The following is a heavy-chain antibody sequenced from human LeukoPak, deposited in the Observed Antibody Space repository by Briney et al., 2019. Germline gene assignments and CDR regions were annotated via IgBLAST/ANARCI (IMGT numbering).Heavy chain of an antibody. J-gene: IGHJ6*04. V-gene: IGHV3-48*03. Sequence: GGSLRLSCAASGFTFSSYEMNWVRQAPGKGLEWVSYISSSGSTIYYADSVKGRFTISRDNAKNSLYLQMNSLRAEDTAVYYCAGDLKSPYYYYYGMDVWGKGTTVTVSS. CDR3: AGDLKSPYYYYYGMDV. CDR2: ISSSGSTI. CDR1: GFTFSSYE.